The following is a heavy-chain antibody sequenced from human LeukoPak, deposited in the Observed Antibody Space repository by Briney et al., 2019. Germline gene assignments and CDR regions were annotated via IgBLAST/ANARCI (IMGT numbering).Heavy chain of an antibody. CDR2: IIPIFGTA. CDR1: GGTFSSYA. D-gene: IGHD2-2*01. V-gene: IGHV1-69*05. CDR3: ARDRGLAAPDEDCSSTSCYRSLIWFDP. Sequence: GASVKVSCKASGGTFSSYAISWVRQAPGQGLEWMGGIIPIFGTANYAQKFQGRVTITTDESTSTAYMELSSLRSEDTAVYYCARDRGLAAPDEDCSSTSCYRSLIWFDPWGQGTLVTVSS. J-gene: IGHJ5*02.